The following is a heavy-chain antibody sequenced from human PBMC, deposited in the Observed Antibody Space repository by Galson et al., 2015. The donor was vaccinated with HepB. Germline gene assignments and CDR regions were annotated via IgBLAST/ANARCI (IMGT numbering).Heavy chain of an antibody. CDR1: GFTFSSYG. D-gene: IGHD6-19*01. CDR3: AKDLGSGWYLSDY. V-gene: IGHV3-30*18. Sequence: LRLSYAASGFTFSSYGMHWVRQAPGKGLEWVALISYDGSNKYYADSLKGRFTISRDNSNNALYLQMNSLRAEDTAVYYCAKDLGSGWYLSDYWGQGTLVTVSS. J-gene: IGHJ4*02. CDR2: ISYDGSNK.